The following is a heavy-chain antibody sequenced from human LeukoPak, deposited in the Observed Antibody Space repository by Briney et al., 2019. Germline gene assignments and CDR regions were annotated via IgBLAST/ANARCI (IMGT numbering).Heavy chain of an antibody. J-gene: IGHJ4*02. V-gene: IGHV3-21*01. CDR2: ISSSSSYI. D-gene: IGHD3-22*01. CDR1: GGTFSSYS. Sequence: GASVKVSCKASGGTFSSYSMNWVRQAPGKGLEWVSSISSSSSYIYYADSVKGRFTISRDNAKNSLYLQMNSLRAEDTAVYYCARDEGIGGDSSGYFGYWGQGTLVTVSS. CDR3: ARDEGIGGDSSGYFGY.